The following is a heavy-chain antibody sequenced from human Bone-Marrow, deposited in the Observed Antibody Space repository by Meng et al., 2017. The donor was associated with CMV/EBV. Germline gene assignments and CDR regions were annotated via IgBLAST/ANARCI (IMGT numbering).Heavy chain of an antibody. CDR2: IAPGDSYN. CDR3: ARHGLTPLVDF. D-gene: IGHD2-15*01. J-gene: IGHJ4*02. V-gene: IGHV5-10-1*01. CDR1: GYSLTSYW. Sequence: SCRGSGYSLTSYWISWVRQMHGKGLEWMGRIAPGDSYNNYSPSFQGHVTISVDKSSSTAYMQWSSLKASDTAMYYCARHGLTPLVDFWGQGTLVTVSS.